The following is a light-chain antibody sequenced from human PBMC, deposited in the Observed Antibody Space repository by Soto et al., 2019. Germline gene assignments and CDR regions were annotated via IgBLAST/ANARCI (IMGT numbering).Light chain of an antibody. J-gene: IGKJ1*01. CDR1: QSVSSNY. V-gene: IGKV3-20*01. CDR3: QQYGTSRT. CDR2: GAS. Sequence: EIALTQSPGTLSLSPGERATLSCRASQSVSSNYLAWYQQKPGQAPRLLIYGASSRATGIPDRFSGSGSGTDFSLTISRVEPEDFAVYYCQQYGTSRTFGQGTKVEIK.